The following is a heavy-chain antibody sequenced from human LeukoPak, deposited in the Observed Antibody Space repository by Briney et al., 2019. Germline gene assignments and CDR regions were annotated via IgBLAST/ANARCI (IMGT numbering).Heavy chain of an antibody. CDR1: GLPVSGNY. CDR3: ARGDGYNYFVN. CDR2: IYKAGNT. V-gene: IGHV3-66*01. J-gene: IGHJ4*02. Sequence: PGGPLRLSCAPSGLPVSGNYMSWVRPAPGKALEGVSFIYKAGNTYYVDSVRGRLTISRDNSKNTLYVQMNSLKADDTAVYYCARGDGYNYFVNWGQGTLVTVSS. D-gene: IGHD5-24*01.